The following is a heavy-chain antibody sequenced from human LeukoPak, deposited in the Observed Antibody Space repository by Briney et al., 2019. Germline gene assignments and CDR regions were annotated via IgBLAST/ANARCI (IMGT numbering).Heavy chain of an antibody. CDR3: AKGSGSYLSPLYYFDY. Sequence: GGSLRLSCAASGFTFSTYSMNWARQAPGKGLEWVSYISSSSSTIYYADSVKGRFTISRDNSKNTLYLQMNSLRAEDTAVYYCAKGSGSYLSPLYYFDYWGQGTLVTVSS. D-gene: IGHD1-26*01. CDR2: ISSSSSTI. CDR1: GFTFSTYS. J-gene: IGHJ4*02. V-gene: IGHV3-48*01.